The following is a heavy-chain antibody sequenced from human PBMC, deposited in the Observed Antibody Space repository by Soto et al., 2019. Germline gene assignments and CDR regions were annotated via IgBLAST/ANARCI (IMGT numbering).Heavy chain of an antibody. J-gene: IGHJ4*02. CDR3: ARDRYSGYDSGGLDY. D-gene: IGHD5-12*01. CDR2: INPNSGGT. CDR1: GYTFTGYY. V-gene: IGHV1-2*02. Sequence: ASVKVSCKASGYTFTGYYMHWVRQAPGQGLEWMGWINPNSGGTNYAQKFQGRVTMTRDTSISTAYMELSRLRSDDTAVYYCARDRYSGYDSGGLDYWGQGTLITVSS.